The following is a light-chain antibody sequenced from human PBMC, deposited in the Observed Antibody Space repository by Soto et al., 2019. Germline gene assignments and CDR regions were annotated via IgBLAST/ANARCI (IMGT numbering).Light chain of an antibody. J-gene: IGKJ5*01. CDR2: GAS. V-gene: IGKV3-11*01. CDR3: QQRSNWPAN. Sequence: EIVLTQSPATLSLSPGERATLSCRASQSVNNYLAWYQQKPGQPPRLLIYGASNRATGTPARFSGSGSGTDFTLTISNLEPEDFAVYYCQQRSNWPANFGQGTRLEIK. CDR1: QSVNNY.